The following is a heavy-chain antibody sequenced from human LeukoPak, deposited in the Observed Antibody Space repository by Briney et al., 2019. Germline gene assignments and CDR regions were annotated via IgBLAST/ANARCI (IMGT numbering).Heavy chain of an antibody. J-gene: IGHJ4*02. D-gene: IGHD4-17*01. V-gene: IGHV4-61*02. CDR2: IYTSGST. Sequence: SETLSLTCTASGGSISSGSYYWSWIRQPAGKGLEWIGRIYTSGSTNYNPSLKSRVTISVDTSKNQSSLKLSSVTAADTAVYYCARGNGDYALARWGQGTLVTVSS. CDR3: ARGNGDYALAR. CDR1: GGSISSGSYY.